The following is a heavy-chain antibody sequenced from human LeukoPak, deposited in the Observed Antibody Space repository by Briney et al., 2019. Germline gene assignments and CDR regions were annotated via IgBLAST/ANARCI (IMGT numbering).Heavy chain of an antibody. CDR1: GFTFSFYG. CDR2: IRYDGSNK. V-gene: IGHV3-30*02. Sequence: TGGSLRLSCAASGFTFSFYGMHWVRQAPGKGLDWVAFIRYDGSNKYYADSVKGRFTISRDNSNNTLYLQMNSLRADDTAVYYCARFTIFGVEKSDAFDIWGQGTMVTVSS. D-gene: IGHD3-3*01. CDR3: ARFTIFGVEKSDAFDI. J-gene: IGHJ3*02.